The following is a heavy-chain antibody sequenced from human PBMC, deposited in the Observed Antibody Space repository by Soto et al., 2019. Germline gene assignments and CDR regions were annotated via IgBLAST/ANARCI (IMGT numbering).Heavy chain of an antibody. Sequence: QVQLQESGPGLVKPSETLSLTCTVSGGSIGNSYWSWIRQSPGKGLEWIGYIYYSGSSNYNPSLKIRASISVDTSKHQFSLKLSSVTAADTAVYYCARHSSSWPIFDYWGQGTLVIVSS. J-gene: IGHJ4*02. CDR2: IYYSGSS. D-gene: IGHD6-13*01. CDR1: GGSIGNSY. V-gene: IGHV4-59*08. CDR3: ARHSSSWPIFDY.